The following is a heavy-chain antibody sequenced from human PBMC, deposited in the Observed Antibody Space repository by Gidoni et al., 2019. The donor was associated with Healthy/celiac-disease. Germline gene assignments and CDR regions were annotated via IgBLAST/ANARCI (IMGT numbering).Heavy chain of an antibody. D-gene: IGHD3-10*01. CDR3: ARDARLLWFGELPSEGHFDY. Sequence: QVQLVQSGAEVKKPGSSVKVSCKASGGTFSSYAISWVRQAPGQGLEWMGGIIPIFGTANHAQKFQGRVTITADESTSTAYMELSSLRSEDTAVYYCARDARLLWFGELPSEGHFDYWGQGTLVTVSS. J-gene: IGHJ4*02. CDR1: GGTFSSYA. CDR2: IIPIFGTA. V-gene: IGHV1-69*01.